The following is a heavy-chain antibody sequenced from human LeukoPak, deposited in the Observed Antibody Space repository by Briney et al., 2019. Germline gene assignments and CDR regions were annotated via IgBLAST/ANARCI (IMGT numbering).Heavy chain of an antibody. CDR1: GFTFGGSA. CDR3: AKSYDTSGRRAFDI. V-gene: IGHV3-23*01. D-gene: IGHD3-22*01. CDR2: ISVDGSHT. J-gene: IGHJ3*02. Sequence: GRSLRPSCAASGFTFGGSAMSWVRQAPGEGLEWVSAISVDGSHTYYADSVKGRFTISRDNSKNTLYLQMNSLRAEDTAVYYCAKSYDTSGRRAFDIWGQGTMVTVSS.